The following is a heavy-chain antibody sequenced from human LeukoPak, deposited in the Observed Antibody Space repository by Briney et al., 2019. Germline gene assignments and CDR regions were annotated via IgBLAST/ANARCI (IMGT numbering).Heavy chain of an antibody. V-gene: IGHV3-74*01. D-gene: IGHD6-19*01. J-gene: IGHJ6*02. CDR2: INSDGSST. CDR1: GFTFSSYW. CDR3: ARDRGSSGWPYYYYYGMDV. Sequence: GGSLRLSCAASGFTFSSYWMHWVRQAPGKGLVWVSRINSDGSSTSYADSVKGRFTISRDNAKNTLYLQMNSLRAEDTAVYYCARDRGSSGWPYYYYYGMDVWGQGPRVTVCS.